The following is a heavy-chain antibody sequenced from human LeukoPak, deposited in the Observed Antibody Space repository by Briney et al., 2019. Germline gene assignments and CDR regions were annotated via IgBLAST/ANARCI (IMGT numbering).Heavy chain of an antibody. Sequence: SETLSLTCTVSGGYISSYYWSWIRQPPGKGLEWIGYIYYSGSTHYNPSLKSRVTISVDTSKNQFSLKLSSVTAADTAVYYCASVGAGNWFDPWGQGTLVTVSS. V-gene: IGHV4-59*01. CDR1: GGYISSYY. CDR2: IYYSGST. J-gene: IGHJ5*02. CDR3: ASVGAGNWFDP. D-gene: IGHD1-26*01.